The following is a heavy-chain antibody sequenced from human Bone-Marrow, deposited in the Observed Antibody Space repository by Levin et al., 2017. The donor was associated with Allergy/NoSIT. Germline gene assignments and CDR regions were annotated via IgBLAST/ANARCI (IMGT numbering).Heavy chain of an antibody. CDR2: TSYVGSDE. Sequence: GESLKISCAASGFTFSRYGMHWVRQAPGKGLEWVAVTSYVGSDEYYADSVKGRFTISRDNSKNTLYLQMYSLRPEDTALYYCATGSFDNWGQGTLVTVSS. J-gene: IGHJ4*02. CDR3: ATGSFDN. V-gene: IGHV3-30*03. CDR1: GFTFSRYG.